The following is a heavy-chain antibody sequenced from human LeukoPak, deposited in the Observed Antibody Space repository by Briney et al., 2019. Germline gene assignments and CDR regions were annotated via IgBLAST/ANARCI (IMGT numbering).Heavy chain of an antibody. J-gene: IGHJ4*02. CDR3: AAGGAGTTFH. CDR1: GFTFSNYA. V-gene: IGHV3-23*01. Sequence: GGSLRPSCAASGFTFSNYAMNWVRQTPGKGLEWVSSISNSGANTYYADSVKGRFTISRDNSKNTLYLQMNSLRAEDTAVYYCAAGGAGTTFHWGQGTLVTVSS. CDR2: ISNSGANT. D-gene: IGHD1-7*01.